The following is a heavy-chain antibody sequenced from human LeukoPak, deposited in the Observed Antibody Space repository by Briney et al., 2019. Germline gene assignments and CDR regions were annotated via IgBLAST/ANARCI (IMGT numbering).Heavy chain of an antibody. J-gene: IGHJ4*02. CDR1: GSSISNYY. V-gene: IGHV4-59*08. CDR2: IYSTGST. D-gene: IGHD6-19*01. CDR3: ARHEGLARPFDY. Sequence: ASETLSLTCSVSGSSISNYYWSWIRQSPGKGLEWIGYIYSTGSTDYNPSLKSRLTISVETSKNQFSLRLSSVTAADTAVYFCARHEGLARPFDYWGQGTLVPVSS.